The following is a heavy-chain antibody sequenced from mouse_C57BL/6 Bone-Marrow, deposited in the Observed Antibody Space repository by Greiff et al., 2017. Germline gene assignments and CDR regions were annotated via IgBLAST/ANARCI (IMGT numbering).Heavy chain of an antibody. Sequence: QVQLKQPGAELVKPGASVKMSCKASGYTFTSYWMTWVKQRPGQGLEWIGDIYPTSGRTNYNEKFKSKAILTVDTPSNTAYMQLSSLTSEDSAVFYCARSGPLGRSFDYWGQGTTLTVSS. D-gene: IGHD4-1*01. J-gene: IGHJ2*01. CDR1: GYTFTSYW. CDR2: IYPTSGRT. CDR3: ARSGPLGRSFDY. V-gene: IGHV1-55*01.